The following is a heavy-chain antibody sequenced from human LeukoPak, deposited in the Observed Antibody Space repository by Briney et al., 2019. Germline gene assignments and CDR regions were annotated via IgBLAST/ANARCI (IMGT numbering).Heavy chain of an antibody. CDR3: AIYRGYYFDY. V-gene: IGHV4-34*01. CDR1: GGSFSGYY. CDR2: INHSGST. D-gene: IGHD2-2*02. Sequence: SSETLPLTCAVYGGSFSGYYWSWIRQPPGKGLEWIGEINHSGSTNYNPSLKSRVTISVDTSKNQFSLKLSSVTAADTAVYYCAIYRGYYFDYWGQGTLVTVSS. J-gene: IGHJ4*02.